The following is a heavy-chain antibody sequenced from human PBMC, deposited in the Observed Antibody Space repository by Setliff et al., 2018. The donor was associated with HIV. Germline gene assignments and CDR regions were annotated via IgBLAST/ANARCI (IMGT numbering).Heavy chain of an antibody. CDR2: VHYGGSI. V-gene: IGHV4-39*07. Sequence: PSETLSLTCTVSGGPISTNDYYWGFIRQSPGKGLEWIASVHYGGSIFYNPSLKSRVTISVDTSKNQFSLRLNSVTAADTAVYYCARQGNIVVVTSFDYWGQGTLVTVPS. D-gene: IGHD2-21*02. J-gene: IGHJ4*02. CDR1: GGPISTNDYY. CDR3: ARQGNIVVVTSFDY.